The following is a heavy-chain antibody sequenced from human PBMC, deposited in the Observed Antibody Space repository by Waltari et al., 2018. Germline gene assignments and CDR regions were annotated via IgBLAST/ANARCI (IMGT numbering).Heavy chain of an antibody. Sequence: QVQLVQSGSELKKPGASVGVSCSASGYTFPNYALNLVRQAPGQGPEWMGWINTNTGNPTYAQDFTGRFVFSLDASVSTAYLLITGLKADDTAVYYCARLRASLTGFGPYGLDVWGQGTKVTVSS. J-gene: IGHJ6*02. V-gene: IGHV7-4-1*02. D-gene: IGHD3-9*01. CDR3: ARLRASLTGFGPYGLDV. CDR1: GYTFPNYA. CDR2: INTNTGNP.